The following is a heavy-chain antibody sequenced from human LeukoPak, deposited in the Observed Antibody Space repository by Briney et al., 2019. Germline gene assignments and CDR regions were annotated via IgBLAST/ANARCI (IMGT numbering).Heavy chain of an antibody. CDR1: GYTFTSYG. J-gene: IGHJ5*02. CDR3: ARDEGYSSSSGWFDP. D-gene: IGHD6-13*01. V-gene: IGHV1-69*13. Sequence: SVKVSCKASGYTFTSYGISWVRQAPGQGLEWMGGIIPIFGTANYAQKFQGRVTITADESTSTAYMELSSLRSEDTAVYYCARDEGYSSSSGWFDPWGQGTLVTVSS. CDR2: IIPIFGTA.